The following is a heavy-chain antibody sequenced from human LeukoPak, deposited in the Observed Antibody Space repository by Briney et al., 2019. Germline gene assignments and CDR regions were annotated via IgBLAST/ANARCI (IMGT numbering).Heavy chain of an antibody. J-gene: IGHJ3*02. D-gene: IGHD5-12*01. CDR1: GGSVSSGSYY. V-gene: IGHV4-61*01. CDR2: IYYSGST. CDR3: AARPSGYDYSFAFDI. Sequence: PSETLSLTCTVSGGSVSSGSYYWSWIRQPPGKGLEWIGYIYYSGSTNYNPSLKSRVTISVDTSKNQFSLKLSSVTAADTAVYYCAARPSGYDYSFAFDIWGQGTMVTVSS.